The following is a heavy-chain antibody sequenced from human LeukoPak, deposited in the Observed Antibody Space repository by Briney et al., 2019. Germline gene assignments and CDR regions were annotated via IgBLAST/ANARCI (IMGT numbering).Heavy chain of an antibody. V-gene: IGHV3-66*01. CDR1: GFTVSSNY. CDR3: ARVLWFGARYNWFDP. CDR2: INSGGST. D-gene: IGHD3-10*01. Sequence: GGSLRLSCAASGFTVSSNYMSWVRQAPGKGLEWVSVINSGGSTYYADSVKGRFTISRDNSKNTLYLQMNSLRAEDTAVYYCARVLWFGARYNWFDPWGQGTLVTVSS. J-gene: IGHJ5*02.